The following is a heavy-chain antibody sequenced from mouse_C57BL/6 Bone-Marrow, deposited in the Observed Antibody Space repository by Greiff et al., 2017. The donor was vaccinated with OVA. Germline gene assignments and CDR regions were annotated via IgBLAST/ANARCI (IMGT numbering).Heavy chain of an antibody. J-gene: IGHJ2*01. D-gene: IGHD3-1*01. CDR3: ARGGTHNFDY. CDR1: GFTFSDYG. Sequence: EVKLVESGGGLVKPGGSLKLSCAASGFTFSDYGMHWVRQAPEKGLEWVAYISSGSSTIYYADTVKGRFTISRDNAKNTLFLQMTSLRSEDTAMYYCARGGTHNFDYWGQGTTLTVSS. CDR2: ISSGSSTI. V-gene: IGHV5-17*01.